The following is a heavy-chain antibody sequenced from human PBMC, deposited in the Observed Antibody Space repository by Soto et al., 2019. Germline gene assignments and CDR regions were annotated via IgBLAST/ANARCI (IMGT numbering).Heavy chain of an antibody. CDR1: GITFSTYA. CDR2: IGSNGADK. J-gene: IGHJ4*02. Sequence: PGGSLRLSCAASGITFSTYAMSWVRRAPGKGLEWVSTIGSNGADKQYADFVKGRFTVSRDSSKSTLSLQMNSLRAEDTAVYYCRSGVDYWGQGTLVTVSS. D-gene: IGHD3-10*01. CDR3: RSGVDY. V-gene: IGHV3-23*01.